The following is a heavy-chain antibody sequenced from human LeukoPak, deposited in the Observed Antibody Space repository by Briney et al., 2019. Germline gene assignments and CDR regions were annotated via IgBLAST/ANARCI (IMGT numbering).Heavy chain of an antibody. CDR2: ISGDGGTT. CDR3: ANVYVGSWYAYDH. CDR1: GFTFDDYT. J-gene: IGHJ4*02. V-gene: IGHV3-43*02. Sequence: GGSLRLSCAASGFTFDDYTMHWVRQAPAEGLERVSLISGDGGTTDYADSVRGRFTISRDNRTNSLYLHMNSLRTEDTALYFCANVYVGSWYAYDHWGQGTLVTVSS. D-gene: IGHD6-13*01.